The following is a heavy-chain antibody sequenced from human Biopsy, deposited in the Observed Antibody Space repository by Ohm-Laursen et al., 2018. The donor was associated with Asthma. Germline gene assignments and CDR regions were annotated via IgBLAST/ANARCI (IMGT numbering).Heavy chain of an antibody. CDR2: IVLGSGDT. D-gene: IGHD4-17*01. Sequence: SVKVSCNVSGFPLTAYTFQWVRQARGLGLEWIGGIVLGSGDTNYAQKFQERVTFTRDMSTSTASMELRGLRPEDTAVYFCAAGRTSLNGESLIWGQGTLVSVSS. V-gene: IGHV1-58*01. CDR1: GFPLTAYT. CDR3: AAGRTSLNGESLI. J-gene: IGHJ4*02.